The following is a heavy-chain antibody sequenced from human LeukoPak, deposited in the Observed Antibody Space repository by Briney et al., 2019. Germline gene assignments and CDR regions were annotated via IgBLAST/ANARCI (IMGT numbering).Heavy chain of an antibody. CDR2: IYSGGST. D-gene: IGHD2-2*01. CDR1: GFTVSSNY. J-gene: IGHJ3*02. CDR3: ARVGVVPAAIPDGFDI. Sequence: PGGSLRLSCAASGFTVSSNYMSWVRQAPGKGLEWVSVIYSGGSTYYADSVKGRFTISRDTSKNTLYLQMNSLTAEDTAVYYCARVGVVPAAIPDGFDIWGQGTMVTVSS. V-gene: IGHV3-53*01.